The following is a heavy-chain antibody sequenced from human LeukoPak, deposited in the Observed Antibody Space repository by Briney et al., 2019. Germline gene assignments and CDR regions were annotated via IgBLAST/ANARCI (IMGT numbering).Heavy chain of an antibody. CDR2: IYYSGST. CDR3: AMPSIAAAFDY. Sequence: SSETLSLTCSVSGASISSYYWSWIRQPPGKGLEWIGSIYYSGSTYYNPSLKSRVTISVDTSKNQFSLKLSSVTAADTAVYYCAMPSIAAAFDYWGQGTLVTVSS. V-gene: IGHV4-59*05. D-gene: IGHD6-13*01. J-gene: IGHJ4*02. CDR1: GASISSYY.